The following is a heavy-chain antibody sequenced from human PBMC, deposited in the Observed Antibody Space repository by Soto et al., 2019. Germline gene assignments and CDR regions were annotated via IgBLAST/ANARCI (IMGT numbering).Heavy chain of an antibody. V-gene: IGHV4-39*01. J-gene: IGHJ4*02. CDR2: ICNSGNT. D-gene: IGHD1-26*01. CDR3: ARRMSGSYSDY. CDR1: GGSISSSTDC. Sequence: PSETLSLTCTVSGGSISSSTDCWGWIRQPPAKGLEWIGTICNSGNTYYNPSLKSRVTMSVDTSKNQYSLKLNSVTAADTAVYYCARRMSGSYSDYWGQGTLVTVSS.